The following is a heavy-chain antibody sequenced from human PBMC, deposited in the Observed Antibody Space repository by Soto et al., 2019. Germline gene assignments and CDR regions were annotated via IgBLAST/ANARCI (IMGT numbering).Heavy chain of an antibody. CDR3: ARQPVGGTYGMDV. V-gene: IGHV4-39*01. CDR2: IYYSGST. J-gene: IGHJ6*02. Sequence: SETLSLTCTVSGGSISSSSHCWGWIRQPPGKGLEWIGSIYYSGSTYYNPSLKSRVTISVDTSKNQFSLKLSSVTAADTAVYYCARQPVGGTYGMDVWGQGTTVTSP. CDR1: GGSISSSSHC. D-gene: IGHD2-15*01.